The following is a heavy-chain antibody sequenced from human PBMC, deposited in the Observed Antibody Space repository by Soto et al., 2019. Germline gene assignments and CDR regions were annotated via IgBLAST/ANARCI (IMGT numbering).Heavy chain of an antibody. CDR3: ARGVDSFYYGLED. D-gene: IGHD3-3*01. V-gene: IGHV1-69*13. J-gene: IGHJ6*01. Sequence: SAKGYFKAFGCTFSSYAISWVRQAPGTGLDCIGAIIPIFGTENYAQNFQGRVTITADESTSTASMELSSLRSEDTAVYYCARGVDSFYYGLEDW. CDR2: IIPIFGTE. CDR1: GCTFSSYA.